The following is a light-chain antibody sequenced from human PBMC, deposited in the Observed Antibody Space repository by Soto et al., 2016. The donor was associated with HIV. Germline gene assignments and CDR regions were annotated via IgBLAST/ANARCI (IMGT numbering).Light chain of an antibody. CDR1: LDITNR. Sequence: IQMTQSPSSLSASVGDRVTITCQANLDITNRVNWYQQKPGKPPKLLIHDASNLETGIPSRFSGSGSGTDFALTISSLQPEDFATYYCLQDYNYPWTFGQGTKVEI. CDR2: DAS. V-gene: IGKV1-33*01. CDR3: LQDYNYPWT. J-gene: IGKJ1*01.